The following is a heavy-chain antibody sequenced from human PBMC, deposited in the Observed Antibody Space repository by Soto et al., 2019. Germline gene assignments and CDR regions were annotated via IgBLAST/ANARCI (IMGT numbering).Heavy chain of an antibody. CDR3: ARDPYSGSYSYYFDY. CDR2: ISYDGSNK. J-gene: IGHJ4*02. Sequence: GVSLILSCAASGFTFSSYAMHWVRPAPGKGLEWVAVISYDGSNKYYADSVKGRFTISRDNSKNTLYLQMNSLRAEDTAVYYCARDPYSGSYSYYFDYWGQGTLVTVSS. V-gene: IGHV3-30-3*01. D-gene: IGHD1-26*01. CDR1: GFTFSSYA.